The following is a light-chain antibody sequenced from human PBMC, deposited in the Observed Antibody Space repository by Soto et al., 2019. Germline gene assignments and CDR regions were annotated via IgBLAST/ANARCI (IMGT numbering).Light chain of an antibody. V-gene: IGKV3-15*01. Sequence: DMVVTQSPTTLSLSPGARATLYCGASQSISSNLAWYQQKPGQAPRLLIYGTSTRASGIPARFSGSGSGTEFTLTISSLQSEDFAVYYCQQYNNWPRPFGQGTRLEIK. CDR2: GTS. CDR1: QSISSN. CDR3: QQYNNWPRP. J-gene: IGKJ5*01.